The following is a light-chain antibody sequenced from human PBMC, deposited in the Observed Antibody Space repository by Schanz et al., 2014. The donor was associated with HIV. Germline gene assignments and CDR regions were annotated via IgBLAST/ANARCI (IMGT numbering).Light chain of an antibody. Sequence: IQLTQSPSSLSAFVGDRVTITCRASQGISSYLAWYQQKPGKAPKVLIYAASTLQSGVPSRFSGSGFGTEFTLTISSLQPEDSATYYCQQGDYFPLTFGGGTKVEIK. J-gene: IGKJ4*01. CDR3: QQGDYFPLT. V-gene: IGKV1-9*01. CDR2: AAS. CDR1: QGISSY.